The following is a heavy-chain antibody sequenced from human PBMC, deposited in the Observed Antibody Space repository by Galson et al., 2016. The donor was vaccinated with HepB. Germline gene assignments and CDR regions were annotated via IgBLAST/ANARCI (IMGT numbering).Heavy chain of an antibody. CDR2: IKPKSGDT. Sequence: SVKVSCKASGYTFADYYIHWVRQAPGQGLEWMGWIKPKSGDTNYAQKFQGRVNMTRDASISTAYMDLRRLRPADTAAYYCAFQDYDILSAYYTYWFDSWGQGTLLTVSS. CDR3: AFQDYDILSAYYTYWFDS. CDR1: GYTFADYY. J-gene: IGHJ5*01. V-gene: IGHV1-2*02. D-gene: IGHD3-9*01.